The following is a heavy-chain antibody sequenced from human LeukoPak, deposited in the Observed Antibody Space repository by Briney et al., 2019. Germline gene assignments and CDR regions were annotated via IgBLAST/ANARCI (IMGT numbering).Heavy chain of an antibody. CDR2: IKSKTDGGTT. V-gene: IGHV3-15*05. Sequence: PGGSLRLSCAASGFTFSNAWMSWVRQAPGKGLEWVGRIKSKTDGGTTDYAAPVKGRFTISRDDSKNTLYLQMNSLKTGGAAVSYCSTEGYCSSTSCYSAGDYWGQGTLVTVSS. CDR3: STEGYCSSTSCYSAGDY. CDR1: GFTFSNAW. D-gene: IGHD2-2*02. J-gene: IGHJ4*02.